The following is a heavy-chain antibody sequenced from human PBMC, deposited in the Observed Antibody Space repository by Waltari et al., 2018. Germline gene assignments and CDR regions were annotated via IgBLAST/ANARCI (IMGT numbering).Heavy chain of an antibody. CDR3: ALWESGWRAFRF. J-gene: IGHJ4*03. D-gene: IGHD6-19*01. Sequence: VQLQESGPGLVKSSETLSLTCTVSGVSVSGYFWNWIRQAPGKGPEWIGYIRHTGDTKQNPSLKSRVTMSVDTSRNDFSLRLSSVTAADTAVYYCALWESGWRAFRFWGQGTLGTVSS. CDR2: IRHTGDT. V-gene: IGHV4-59*08. CDR1: GVSVSGYF.